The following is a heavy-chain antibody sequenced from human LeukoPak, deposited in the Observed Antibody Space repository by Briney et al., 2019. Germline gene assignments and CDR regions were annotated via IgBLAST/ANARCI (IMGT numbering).Heavy chain of an antibody. Sequence: GGSLRLSCSASGFTFSSYAMHWVRQAPGKGLESVSAISSNGGSTYYADSVKGRFTISRDNSRNTLYRQRSSLRAEDTAVYYCVKEMAVAGDFDYWGQGTLVTVSS. D-gene: IGHD6-19*01. V-gene: IGHV3-64D*06. J-gene: IGHJ4*02. CDR2: ISSNGGST. CDR3: VKEMAVAGDFDY. CDR1: GFTFSSYA.